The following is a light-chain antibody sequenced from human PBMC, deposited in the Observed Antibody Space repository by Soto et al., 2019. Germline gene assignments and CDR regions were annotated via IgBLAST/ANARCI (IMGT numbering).Light chain of an antibody. Sequence: PACVSGYPGESIAISYNGTGSDVGDFRYVSWYQQRPGNAPKVLIYDVSNRPSGVSNRFSGSRSCNTASLTISGLQAEDEADYFCNSYTDNNTPVFGGGTKVTVL. J-gene: IGLJ2*01. CDR3: NSYTDNNTPV. CDR1: GSDVGDFRY. V-gene: IGLV2-14*01. CDR2: DVS.